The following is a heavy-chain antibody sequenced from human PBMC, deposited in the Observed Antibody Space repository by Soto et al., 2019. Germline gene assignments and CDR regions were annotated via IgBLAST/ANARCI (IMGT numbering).Heavy chain of an antibody. Sequence: QVQLQESGPGLVKPSGTLSLTCAVSGDSVSSGNWWSWVRQPPGKGLEWIGEIFHSGSTNYNPSLKSRVTISVDKSKNQFSLTLSSVTAADTAVYFCARTMVRGGRGDYTYDMDVWGQGTTVTVSS. CDR2: IFHSGST. D-gene: IGHD3-10*01. V-gene: IGHV4-4*02. CDR3: ARTMVRGGRGDYTYDMDV. J-gene: IGHJ6*02. CDR1: GDSVSSGNW.